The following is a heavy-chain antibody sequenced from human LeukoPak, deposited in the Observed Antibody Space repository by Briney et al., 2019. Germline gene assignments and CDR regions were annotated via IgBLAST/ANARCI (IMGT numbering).Heavy chain of an antibody. V-gene: IGHV1-2*02. CDR3: ARDRGGYGN. Sequence: ASVKVSCKTSGYTFTDYYMNWVRQAPGQGFEWMGWINPNSGGTNYAQKFQGRVTMTRDTSISTAYMELSSLRSDDTAVYYCARDRGGYGNWGQGTLVTVSS. D-gene: IGHD5-12*01. CDR1: GYTFTDYY. J-gene: IGHJ4*02. CDR2: INPNSGGT.